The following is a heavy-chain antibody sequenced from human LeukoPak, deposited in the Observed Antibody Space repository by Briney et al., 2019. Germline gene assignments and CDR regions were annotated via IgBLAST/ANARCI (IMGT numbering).Heavy chain of an antibody. CDR2: ISYHASNK. CDR3: ARDVSDIVVVPAAMYYYYGMDV. CDR1: GFTFNNYA. Sequence: GGSLRLSCAASGFTFNNYAVHWVRQAPGKGLEWVAVISYHASNKYYADSVKGRFTISRDNSKNTLYLQMNSLRAEDTAVYYCARDVSDIVVVPAAMYYYYGMDVWGQGTTVTVSS. D-gene: IGHD2-2*01. J-gene: IGHJ6*02. V-gene: IGHV3-30-3*01.